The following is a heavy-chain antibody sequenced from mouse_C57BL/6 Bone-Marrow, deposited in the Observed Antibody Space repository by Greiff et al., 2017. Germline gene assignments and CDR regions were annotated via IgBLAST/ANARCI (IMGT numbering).Heavy chain of an antibody. Sequence: EVMLVESGGGLVKPGGSLKLSCAASGFTFSDYGMHWVRQAPEKGLEWVAYISSGSSTIYYADTVKGRVTISRDNAKNTLFLQMTSLRSEDTAMYYCADDGSSDGYWYFDVWGTGTTVTVSS. V-gene: IGHV5-17*01. CDR3: ADDGSSDGYWYFDV. CDR2: ISSGSSTI. D-gene: IGHD1-1*01. J-gene: IGHJ1*03. CDR1: GFTFSDYG.